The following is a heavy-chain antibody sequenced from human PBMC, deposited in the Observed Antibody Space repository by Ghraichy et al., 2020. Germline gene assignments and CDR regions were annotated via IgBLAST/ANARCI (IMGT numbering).Heavy chain of an antibody. J-gene: IGHJ3*02. Sequence: SETLSLTCTVSGGSISSYYWNWIRQPPGKGLEWIGSMYTTGSANYNPSLQSRVTISVDTSKNQFSLKLSSVTAADTAVYYCVGGYYGSGGYSPPWSAFAIWGQGTMVTVSS. V-gene: IGHV4-4*09. CDR1: GGSISSYY. CDR3: VGGYYGSGGYSPPWSAFAI. CDR2: MYTTGSA. D-gene: IGHD3-10*01.